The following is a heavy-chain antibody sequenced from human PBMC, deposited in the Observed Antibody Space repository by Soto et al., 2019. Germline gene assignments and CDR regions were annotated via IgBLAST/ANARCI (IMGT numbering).Heavy chain of an antibody. Sequence: SVKVSCKASGGTFSSYAISWVRQAPGQGLEWMGGIIPIFGTANYAQKFQGRVTITADESTSTAYMELSSLRSEDTAVYYCARASISSIVVVVAARYYFDYWGQGTLVTVSS. CDR2: IIPIFGTA. D-gene: IGHD2-15*01. J-gene: IGHJ4*02. CDR3: ARASISSIVVVVAARYYFDY. CDR1: GGTFSSYA. V-gene: IGHV1-69*13.